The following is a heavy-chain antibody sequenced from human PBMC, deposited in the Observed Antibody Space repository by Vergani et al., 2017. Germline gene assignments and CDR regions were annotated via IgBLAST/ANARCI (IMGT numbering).Heavy chain of an antibody. Sequence: QVQLQQWCAGLLKPSETLSLICAVYGGSFSGYYWSWIRQPPGKWLEWIGEINHSGSTNYNPSLKSRVTISVDTSKNQFSLKLSSVTAADTAVYYCARGRGHYYYYMDVWGKGTTVTVSS. J-gene: IGHJ6*03. V-gene: IGHV4-34*01. D-gene: IGHD1-26*01. CDR3: ARGRGHYYYYMDV. CDR1: GGSFSGYY. CDR2: INHSGST.